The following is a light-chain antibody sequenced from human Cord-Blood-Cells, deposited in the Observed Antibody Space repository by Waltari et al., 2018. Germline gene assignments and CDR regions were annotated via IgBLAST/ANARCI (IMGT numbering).Light chain of an antibody. CDR1: QGISNY. V-gene: IGKV1-27*01. J-gene: IGKJ1*01. CDR2: VAS. Sequence: DIQMTQSPSSLSASVGDRVTITCRASQGISNYLAWYQQKPGKVPKLLIYVASTLQSWVPSRFSGSGSGTDFTLTISSLQPEDVATYYCQKYNSAPPWTFGQGTKVEIK. CDR3: QKYNSAPPWT.